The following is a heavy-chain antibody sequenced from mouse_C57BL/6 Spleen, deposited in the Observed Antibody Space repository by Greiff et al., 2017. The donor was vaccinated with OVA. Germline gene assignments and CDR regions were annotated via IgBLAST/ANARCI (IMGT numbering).Heavy chain of an antibody. CDR1: GFSLTSYA. J-gene: IGHJ1*03. V-gene: IGHV2-9-1*01. Sequence: QVQLKESGPGLVAPSQRLSITCTVSGFSLTSYAISWVRQPPGKGLEWLGVIWTGGGTNYNSALKSRLSISNDNSKSQVFLKMNSLQTDDTARYYGASHYYGSSFWYFDVWGTGTTVTVSS. CDR3: ASHYYGSSFWYFDV. CDR2: IWTGGGT. D-gene: IGHD1-1*01.